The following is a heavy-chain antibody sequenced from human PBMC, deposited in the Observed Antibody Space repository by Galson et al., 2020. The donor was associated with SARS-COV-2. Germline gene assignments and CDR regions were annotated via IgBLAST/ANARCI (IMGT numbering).Heavy chain of an antibody. CDR2: LDWSGRDT. CDR1: GFKFDDYG. CDR3: ARARHTIMXXXXXS. J-gene: IGHJ5*02. D-gene: IGHD3-16*01. Sequence: GGSLRLSCEGSGFKFDDYGMSWVRQAPGKGLEWVSGLDWSGRDTAYAASVRGRFTVSRDNARSSLYLQLNSLRAEDTALYFCARARHTIMXXXXXSWGXGTLVTVXS. V-gene: IGHV3-20*04.